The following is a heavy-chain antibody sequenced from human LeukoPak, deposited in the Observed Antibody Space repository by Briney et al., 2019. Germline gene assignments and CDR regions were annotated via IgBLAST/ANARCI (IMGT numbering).Heavy chain of an antibody. J-gene: IGHJ4*02. CDR2: INSDGSST. CDR1: GFTFSSYW. Sequence: GGSLRLSCAASGFTFSSYWMHWVRQAPGEGLVWVSRINSDGSSTSYADSVKGRFTISRDNAKNMLYLQMNSLRAEDTAVYYCARDGIAAAGSYWGQGTLVTVSS. CDR3: ARDGIAAAGSY. D-gene: IGHD6-13*01. V-gene: IGHV3-74*01.